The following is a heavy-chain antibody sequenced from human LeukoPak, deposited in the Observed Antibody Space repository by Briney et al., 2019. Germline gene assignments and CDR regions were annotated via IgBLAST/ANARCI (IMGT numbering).Heavy chain of an antibody. D-gene: IGHD6-13*01. Sequence: SETLSLTCAVYGGSFSGYSRTWIRQPPGKGLEWIGEIDRSGSTNYNPSLKSRLTISVDTSKNQFSLKLSSVTAADTAVYYCARGSAAGLAYWGRGTLVTVSS. CDR2: IDRSGST. CDR3: ARGSAAGLAY. V-gene: IGHV4-34*01. J-gene: IGHJ4*02. CDR1: GGSFSGYS.